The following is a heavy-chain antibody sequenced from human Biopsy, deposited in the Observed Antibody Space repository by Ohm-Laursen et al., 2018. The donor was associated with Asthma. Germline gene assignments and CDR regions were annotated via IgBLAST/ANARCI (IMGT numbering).Heavy chain of an antibody. CDR3: ARDAPTGGYIDY. CDR2: ITSSSSYI. J-gene: IGHJ4*02. V-gene: IGHV3-21*01. Sequence: SLRLSCTASGFSFSNFGMHWVRQAPGKGLEWVSSITSSSSYIFYADSVKGRFTISRDNPRNSLYLQMNSLRAEDTAVYYCARDAPTGGYIDYWGLGTPVTVSS. D-gene: IGHD7-27*01. CDR1: GFSFSNFG.